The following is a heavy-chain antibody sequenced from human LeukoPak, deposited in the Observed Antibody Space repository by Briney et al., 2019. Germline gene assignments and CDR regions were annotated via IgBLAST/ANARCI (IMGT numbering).Heavy chain of an antibody. V-gene: IGHV3-48*03. CDR3: AKQKMEGKYYYYYMDV. D-gene: IGHD1/OR15-1a*01. CDR2: ITSTSGITI. J-gene: IGHJ6*03. Sequence: RGSLRLSCAASGFIFSNYEMNWVRQAPGKGLEWVSRITSTSGITIYYGDSVKGRFTISRDNAKNTLYLQMNSLRAEDTAVYYCAKQKMEGKYYYYYMDVWGKGTTVTISS. CDR1: GFIFSNYE.